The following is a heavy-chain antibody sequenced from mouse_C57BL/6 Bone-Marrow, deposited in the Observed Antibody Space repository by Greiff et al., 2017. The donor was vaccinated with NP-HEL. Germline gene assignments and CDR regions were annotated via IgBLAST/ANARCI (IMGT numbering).Heavy chain of an antibody. CDR3: ARGDYEDAMDY. Sequence: VQLKESGGGLVKPGGSLKLSCAASGFTFSDYGMHWVRQAPEKGLEWVAYISSGSSTIYYADTVKGRFTISRDNAKNTLFLQMTSLRSEDTAMYYCARGDYEDAMDYWGQGTSVTVSS. CDR1: GFTFSDYG. CDR2: ISSGSSTI. D-gene: IGHD2-4*01. V-gene: IGHV5-17*01. J-gene: IGHJ4*01.